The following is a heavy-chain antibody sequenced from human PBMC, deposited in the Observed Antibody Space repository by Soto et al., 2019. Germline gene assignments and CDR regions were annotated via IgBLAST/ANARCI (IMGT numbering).Heavy chain of an antibody. D-gene: IGHD3-9*01. Sequence: PSETLSLTYTVSGDSIRPYYWTWIRQPPGKGLEWIGYVYYSGSVNYKSSLKSRVTMSVDTSKNQFSLRLNSVTAADTAVYYCSRVTYDSFTAYSYYIDYSGQGTLVTVST. CDR1: GDSIRPYY. V-gene: IGHV4-59*01. J-gene: IGHJ4*02. CDR3: SRVTYDSFTAYSYYIDY. CDR2: VYYSGSV.